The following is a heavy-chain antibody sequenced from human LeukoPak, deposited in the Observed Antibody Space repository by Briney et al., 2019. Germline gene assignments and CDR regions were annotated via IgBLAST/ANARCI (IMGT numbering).Heavy chain of an antibody. Sequence: PSETLSLTCTVSGGSISSSRYYWGWIRQPPGKGLEWIGSLYYSGNAYYNPSLKSRVAISVDTSKDQFSLKLSSVTATDTAVYYCASIHYCDSESCWWNFDYWGQGTLVTVSS. CDR3: ASIHYCDSESCWWNFDY. V-gene: IGHV4-39*01. D-gene: IGHD3-10*01. CDR2: LYYSGNA. J-gene: IGHJ4*02. CDR1: GGSISSSRYY.